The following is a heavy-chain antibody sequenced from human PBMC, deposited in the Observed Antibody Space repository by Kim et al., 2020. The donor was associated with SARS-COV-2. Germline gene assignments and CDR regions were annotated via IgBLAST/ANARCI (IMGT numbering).Heavy chain of an antibody. V-gene: IGHV4-39*01. J-gene: IGHJ3*02. CDR1: GGSISSSSYY. Sequence: SETLSLTCTVSGGSISSSSYYWGWIRQPPGKGLEWIGSIYYSGSTYYNPSLKSRVTISVDTSKNQFSLKLSSVTAADTAVYYCASPPMYSGSFRPDAFDIWGQGTMVTVSS. CDR2: IYYSGST. CDR3: ASPPMYSGSFRPDAFDI. D-gene: IGHD1-26*01.